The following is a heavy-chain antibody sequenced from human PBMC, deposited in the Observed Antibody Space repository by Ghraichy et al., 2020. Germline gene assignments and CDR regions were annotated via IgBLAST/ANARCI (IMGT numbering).Heavy chain of an antibody. Sequence: LSLTCAASGFTFRTYTVNWVRQAPGKGLEWVSCISATSTYIYYTDSVKGRFTISRNNAKNSLFLQMDSLRAEDTAVYYCARGLAGEYGMDVWGQGTTVIVSS. CDR1: GFTFRTYT. J-gene: IGHJ6*02. V-gene: IGHV3-21*01. D-gene: IGHD3-16*01. CDR3: ARGLAGEYGMDV. CDR2: ISATSTYI.